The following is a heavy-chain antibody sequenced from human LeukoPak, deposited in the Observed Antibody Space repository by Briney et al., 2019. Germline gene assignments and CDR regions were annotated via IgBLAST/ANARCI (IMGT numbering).Heavy chain of an antibody. Sequence: GGSLRLSCAASGFTFKSYGMTWVRQVPGKGMEWVSSITGAGSSTKYADSVSGRFTISRDNSKNTLSLQMTGLRAEDTAVYYCARKVAVAMDLDYWGQGTLVTVSS. CDR1: GFTFKSYG. CDR3: ARKVAVAMDLDY. V-gene: IGHV3-23*01. CDR2: ITGAGSST. D-gene: IGHD5-18*01. J-gene: IGHJ4*02.